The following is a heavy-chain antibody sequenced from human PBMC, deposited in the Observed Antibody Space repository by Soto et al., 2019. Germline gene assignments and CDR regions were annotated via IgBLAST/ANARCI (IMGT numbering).Heavy chain of an antibody. Sequence: GASVKVSCKASGYIFTDYYMHWVRQAPGQELGWMGRINPNSGGTNYAQKFQGRVTMTRDTSTSTVYMELSSLRSEDTAVYYCARDVDTAMVTGFSNLTPGTFDYWGQGTLVTVSS. CDR3: ARDVDTAMVTGFSNLTPGTFDY. D-gene: IGHD5-18*01. V-gene: IGHV1-2*06. CDR2: INPNSGGT. J-gene: IGHJ4*02. CDR1: GYIFTDYY.